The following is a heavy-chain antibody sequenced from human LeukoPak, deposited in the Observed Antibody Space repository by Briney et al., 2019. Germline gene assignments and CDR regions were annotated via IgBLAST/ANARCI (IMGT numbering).Heavy chain of an antibody. J-gene: IGHJ4*02. V-gene: IGHV3-23*01. CDR2: VSNTGGIT. CDR3: AKPPPDSSSWLFDY. Sequence: PGGSLRLSCEASGFTFTTYAMSWVRQAPGKGLEWASSVSNTGGITYYADSVKGRFTISRDNSKNTLYLQMNSLRAEDTAVYYCAKPPPDSSSWLFDYWGQGTLVTVSS. CDR1: GFTFTTYA. D-gene: IGHD6-13*01.